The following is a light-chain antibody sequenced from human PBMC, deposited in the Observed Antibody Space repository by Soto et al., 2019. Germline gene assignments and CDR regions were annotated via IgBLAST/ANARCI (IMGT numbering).Light chain of an antibody. CDR3: QQRSDWPPT. J-gene: IGKJ5*01. CDR2: DAS. V-gene: IGKV3-11*01. CDR1: QRISNH. Sequence: EIVLTRAPATLSLSPVERATLSCIASQRISNHLAWYQQKPGQAPRLLIYDASDRATDIPARFSGSGSGTDFTLTINSLEVEDFAVYYCQQRSDWPPTFGQGTRLEIK.